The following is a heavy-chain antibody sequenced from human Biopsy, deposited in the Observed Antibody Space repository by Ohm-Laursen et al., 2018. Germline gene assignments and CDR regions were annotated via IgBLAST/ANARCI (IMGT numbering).Heavy chain of an antibody. J-gene: IGHJ4*02. CDR3: ARDPHGEGRDFGSYFDY. Sequence: SVKVSCKASGYPFITYGISWVRQAPGQGLEWMGWISAYNGHTKFARKFQDRVTMTTDTSTTTAYMDLRSLRSDDMAVYYCARDPHGEGRDFGSYFDYWGQGTLVTVSS. D-gene: IGHD4-17*01. V-gene: IGHV1-18*03. CDR2: ISAYNGHT. CDR1: GYPFITYG.